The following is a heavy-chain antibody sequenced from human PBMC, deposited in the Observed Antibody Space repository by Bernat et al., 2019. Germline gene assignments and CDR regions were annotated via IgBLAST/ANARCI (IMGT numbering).Heavy chain of an antibody. D-gene: IGHD6-6*01. V-gene: IGHV1-24*01. CDR2: FDPEDGET. CDR1: GYTLTELS. J-gene: IGHJ3*02. CDR3: ATPSGYSSSWTDAFDI. Sequence: QVQLVQSGAEVKKPGASVKVSCKVSGYTLTELSMHWVRQAPGQGLEWMGGFDPEDGETIYAQKFQGSVTRTEETSTDTAYMELSSLRSEDTAVYYCATPSGYSSSWTDAFDIWGQGTMVTVSS.